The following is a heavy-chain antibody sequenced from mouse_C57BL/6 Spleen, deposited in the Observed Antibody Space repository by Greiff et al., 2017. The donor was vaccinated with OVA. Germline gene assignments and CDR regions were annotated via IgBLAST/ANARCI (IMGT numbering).Heavy chain of an antibody. Sequence: VQLQQPGAELVRPGTSVKLSCKASGYTFTSYWMHWVKQRPGQGLEWIGVIDPSDSYTNYNQKFKGKATLTVDTSSSTAYMQLSSLTYEDSAVYYCARRGRGGAMDYWGQGTSVTVSA. CDR3: ARRGRGGAMDY. CDR1: GYTFTSYW. V-gene: IGHV1-59*01. CDR2: IDPSDSYT. J-gene: IGHJ4*01.